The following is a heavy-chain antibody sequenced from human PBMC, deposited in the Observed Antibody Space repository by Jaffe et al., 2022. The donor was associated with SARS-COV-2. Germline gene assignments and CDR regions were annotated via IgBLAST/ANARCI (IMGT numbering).Heavy chain of an antibody. CDR2: INHSGST. D-gene: IGHD2-2*01. Sequence: QVQLQQWGAGLLKPSETLSLTCAVYGGSFSGYYWSWIRQPPGKGLEWIGEINHSGSTNYNPSLKSRVTISVDTSKNQFSLKLSSVTAADTAVYYCARGARDNIVVVPAAMPHYFDYWGQGTLVTVSS. V-gene: IGHV4-34*01. J-gene: IGHJ4*02. CDR1: GGSFSGYY. CDR3: ARGARDNIVVVPAAMPHYFDY.